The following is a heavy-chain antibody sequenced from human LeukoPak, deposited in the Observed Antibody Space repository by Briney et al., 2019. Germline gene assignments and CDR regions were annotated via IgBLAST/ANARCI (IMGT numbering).Heavy chain of an antibody. CDR1: GYTFTGYY. V-gene: IGHV1-2*02. CDR2: INPNSGGT. J-gene: IGHJ4*02. Sequence: ASVKVSCKASGYTFTGYYMHWVRQAPGQGLEWMGWINPNSGGTNYAQKFQGRVTMTRDTSISTAYMELSRLRSEDTAVYYCARDMTRGSSTFDYWGQGTLVTVSS. D-gene: IGHD1-26*01. CDR3: ARDMTRGSSTFDY.